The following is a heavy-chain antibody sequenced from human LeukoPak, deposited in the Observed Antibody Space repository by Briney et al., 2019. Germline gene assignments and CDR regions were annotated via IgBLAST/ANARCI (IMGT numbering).Heavy chain of an antibody. CDR3: AKVGRVTMIVVVRVDAFDI. Sequence: PGGSLRLSCAASGFTFSSYAMSWVRQAPGKGLEWVSAISGSGGSTYYADSVKGRFTISRDNSKNTLYLQMNSLSAEDTAVYYCAKVGRVTMIVVVRVDAFDIWGQGTMVTVSS. CDR2: ISGSGGST. J-gene: IGHJ3*02. CDR1: GFTFSSYA. V-gene: IGHV3-23*01. D-gene: IGHD3-22*01.